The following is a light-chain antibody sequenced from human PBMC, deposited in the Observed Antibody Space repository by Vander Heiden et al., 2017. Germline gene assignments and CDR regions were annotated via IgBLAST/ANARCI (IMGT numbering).Light chain of an antibody. CDR3: QQTYSTFRT. Sequence: IALAPSSLSASEGDRVTISCRASQYMRNYLNWYQQKPVRAPKLLISAASILQSGVPSRFNGSGSGTYFTLTITNLQPEDFATYYCQQTYSTFRTFGQGTKVEIK. J-gene: IGKJ1*01. CDR2: AAS. CDR1: QYMRNY. V-gene: IGKV1-39*01.